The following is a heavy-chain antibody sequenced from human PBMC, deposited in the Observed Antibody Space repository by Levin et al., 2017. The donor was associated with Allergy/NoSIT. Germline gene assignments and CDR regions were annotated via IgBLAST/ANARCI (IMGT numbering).Heavy chain of an antibody. J-gene: IGHJ3*02. CDR1: GFTFSSYA. D-gene: IGHD3-10*01. V-gene: IGHV3-30-3*01. Sequence: AGGSLRLSCAASGFTFSSYAMHWVRQAPGKGLEWVAVISYDGSNKYYADSVKGRFTISRDNSKNTLYLQMNSLRAEDTAVYYCAREIYGSGSYYSPEPAFDIWGQGTMVTVSS. CDR3: AREIYGSGSYYSPEPAFDI. CDR2: ISYDGSNK.